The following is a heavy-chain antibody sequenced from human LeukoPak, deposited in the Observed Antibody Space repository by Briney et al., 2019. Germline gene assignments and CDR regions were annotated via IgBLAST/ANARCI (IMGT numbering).Heavy chain of an antibody. CDR1: GFTFSRYW. CDR3: ARDPPDYYDSSVYNWFDP. D-gene: IGHD3-22*01. J-gene: IGHJ5*02. Sequence: GGSLRLSCAASGFTFSRYWMSWVRQAPGKGLEWVANIKEDGSEKKYVDSVKGRFTISRDNAKNSLYLQMNSLRAEDTAVYYCARDPPDYYDSSVYNWFDPWGQGTLVTVSS. V-gene: IGHV3-7*01. CDR2: IKEDGSEK.